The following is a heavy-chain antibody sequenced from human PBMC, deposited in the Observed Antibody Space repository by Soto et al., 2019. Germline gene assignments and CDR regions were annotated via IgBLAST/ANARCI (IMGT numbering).Heavy chain of an antibody. V-gene: IGHV1-3*01. CDR3: TSFRGMMLQFATDYFQH. Sequence: ASVKVSCKASGYTFTSYAMHWVRQAPGQRLEWMGWINAGNGNTKYSQKFQGRVTITRDTSASTGYMELSSLRSEDTAVYYCTSFRGMMLQFATDYFQHWGQGTLVTSPQ. D-gene: IGHD2-8*01. J-gene: IGHJ1*01. CDR1: GYTFTSYA. CDR2: INAGNGNT.